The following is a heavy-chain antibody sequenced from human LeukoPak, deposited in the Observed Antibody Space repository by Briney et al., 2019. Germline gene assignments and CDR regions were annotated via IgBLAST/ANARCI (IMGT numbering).Heavy chain of an antibody. CDR1: GGSISSGSYY. D-gene: IGHD5-18*01. J-gene: IGHJ4*02. V-gene: IGHV4-61*02. CDR3: ASVSGGEGGGYSYGWPPFDY. Sequence: SETLSLTCTVSGGSISSGSYYWSWIRQPAGKGLEWIGRIYTSGSTNYNPSLKGRVTISVDTSKNQFSLKLSSVTAADTAVYYCASVSGGEGGGYSYGWPPFDYWGQGTLVTVSS. CDR2: IYTSGST.